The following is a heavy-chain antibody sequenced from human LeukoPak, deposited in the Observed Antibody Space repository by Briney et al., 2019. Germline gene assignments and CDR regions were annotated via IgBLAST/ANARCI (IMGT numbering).Heavy chain of an antibody. J-gene: IGHJ4*02. V-gene: IGHV3-7*01. CDR2: INQDGSEK. CDR3: AREGTTVTTTRGYYFDY. D-gene: IGHD4-11*01. CDR1: GFRFGSYW. Sequence: PGGSLRLSCAASGFRFGSYWMSWVRQAPGKGLEWVANINQDGSEKYYVDSVKGRFTISRDNSKNTLYLQMNSLRAEDTAVYYCAREGTTVTTTRGYYFDYWGQGTLVTVSS.